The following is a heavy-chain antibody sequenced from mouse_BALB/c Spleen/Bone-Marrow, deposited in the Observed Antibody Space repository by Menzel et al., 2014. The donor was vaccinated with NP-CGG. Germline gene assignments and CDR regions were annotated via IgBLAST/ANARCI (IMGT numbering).Heavy chain of an antibody. CDR2: IRNKANGYTT. D-gene: IGHD1-2*01. Sequence: EVQGVESGGGLVQPGGSLRLSCATSGFTFTDYYMNWVRQPPGKALEWLGFIRNKANGYTTEYSASVKGQFTISSDNSQSILYLQMNTLRAEDSATYYCARDIGRLLFDFWGQGTTLTVSS. CDR3: ARDIGRLLFDF. J-gene: IGHJ2*01. V-gene: IGHV7-3*02. CDR1: GFTFTDYY.